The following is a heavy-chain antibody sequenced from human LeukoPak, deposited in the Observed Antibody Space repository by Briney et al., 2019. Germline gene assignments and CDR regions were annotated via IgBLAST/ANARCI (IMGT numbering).Heavy chain of an antibody. D-gene: IGHD3-22*01. J-gene: IGHJ3*02. CDR1: GYRFTSYW. V-gene: IGHV5-51*01. CDR2: IYPSDSDT. CDR3: ARVYYDSSYDAFDI. Sequence: GESLKISCKGSGYRFTSYWIGWVRQMPGKGLEWMGIIYPSDSDTRYSPSFQGQVSISADKSISAAYLQWSSLKASDTAMYYCARVYYDSSYDAFDIWGQGTMVTVSS.